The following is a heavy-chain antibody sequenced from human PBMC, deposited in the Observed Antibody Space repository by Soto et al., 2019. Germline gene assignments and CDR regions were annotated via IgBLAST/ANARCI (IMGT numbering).Heavy chain of an antibody. Sequence: ASVKVSCKASGGTFSSYAISWARQAPGQGLEWMGGIIPIFGTANYAQKFQGRVTITADESTSTAYMELSSLRSEDTAVYYCARGYSSGWYPFDYWGQGTLVTVSS. CDR3: ARGYSSGWYPFDY. J-gene: IGHJ4*02. CDR2: IIPIFGTA. CDR1: GGTFSSYA. V-gene: IGHV1-69*13. D-gene: IGHD6-19*01.